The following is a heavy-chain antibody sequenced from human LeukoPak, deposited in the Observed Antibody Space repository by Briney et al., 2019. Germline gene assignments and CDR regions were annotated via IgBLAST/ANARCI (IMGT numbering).Heavy chain of an antibody. CDR1: GFAFSTYW. CDR2: IKQDGSEK. Sequence: PGGSLRLSCAASGFAFSTYWMHWVRQAPGKGLEWVANIKQDGSEKYYVDSVKGRFTISRDNAKNSLYLQMSSLRAEDTALYYCARGSGWAFDYWGQGTLVTVSS. D-gene: IGHD6-19*01. V-gene: IGHV3-7*01. CDR3: ARGSGWAFDY. J-gene: IGHJ4*02.